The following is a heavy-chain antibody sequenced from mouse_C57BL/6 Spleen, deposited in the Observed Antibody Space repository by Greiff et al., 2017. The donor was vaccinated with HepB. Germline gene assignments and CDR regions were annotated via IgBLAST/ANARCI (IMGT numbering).Heavy chain of an antibody. Sequence: EVQLQQSGPELVKPGDSVKISCKASGYSFTGYFMNWVMQSHGKSLEWIGRINPYNGDTFYNQKFKGKATLTVDKSSSTAHMELRSLTSEDSAVYYCAKGYYDYDGGMDYWGQRTSVTVSS. CDR3: AKGYYDYDGGMDY. J-gene: IGHJ4*01. CDR2: INPYNGDT. V-gene: IGHV1-20*01. CDR1: GYSFTGYF. D-gene: IGHD2-4*01.